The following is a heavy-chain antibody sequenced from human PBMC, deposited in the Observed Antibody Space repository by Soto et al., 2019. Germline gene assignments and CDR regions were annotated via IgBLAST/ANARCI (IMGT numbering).Heavy chain of an antibody. CDR3: ARGARSDDFWSGYYTGMEIFDY. CDR1: GGSISSGGYY. Sequence: QVQLQESGPGLVKPSQTLSLTCTVSGGSISSGGYYWRWIRQHPGKGLEWIGYIYYSGSTYYNPSLMSRVTISVDTSKNQFSLKLSSVTAADTAVYYCARGARSDDFWSGYYTGMEIFDYWGQGTLVTVSS. V-gene: IGHV4-31*03. D-gene: IGHD3-3*01. J-gene: IGHJ4*02. CDR2: IYYSGST.